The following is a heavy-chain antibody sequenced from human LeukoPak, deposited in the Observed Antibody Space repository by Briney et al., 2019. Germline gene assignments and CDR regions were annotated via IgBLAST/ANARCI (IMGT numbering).Heavy chain of an antibody. D-gene: IGHD6-13*01. Sequence: SETLSLTCTVSGGSISSYYWSWIRQPPGKGLEWIGYIYYSGSTNYNPSLKSRVSMSIDTSRSQFSLRLTSVTAADTAVYYCASGYSSSWPYYYYMDVWGKGTTVTVSS. CDR3: ASGYSSSWPYYYYMDV. J-gene: IGHJ6*03. CDR1: GGSISSYY. V-gene: IGHV4-59*01. CDR2: IYYSGST.